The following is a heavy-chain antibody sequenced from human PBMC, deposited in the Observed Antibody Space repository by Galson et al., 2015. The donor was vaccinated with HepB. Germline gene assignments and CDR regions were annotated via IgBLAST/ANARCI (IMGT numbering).Heavy chain of an antibody. D-gene: IGHD3-16*01. CDR2: IFYSGGP. Sequence: SETLSLTCTVSGGSMSGDYWSWIRQPPGKGLEWIGNIFYSGGPNYHPSLKSRVTISVDSSKNQFSLKLNSVTAADTAVYYCARDRLVLGEGLAYGMDVWGQGTTVTVSS. V-gene: IGHV4-59*01. J-gene: IGHJ6*02. CDR1: GGSMSGDY. CDR3: ARDRLVLGEGLAYGMDV.